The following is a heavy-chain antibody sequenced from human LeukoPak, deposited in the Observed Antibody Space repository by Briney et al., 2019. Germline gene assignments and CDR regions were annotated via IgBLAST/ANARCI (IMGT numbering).Heavy chain of an antibody. CDR3: ARSYCGGDCYSVGSRYNWFDP. D-gene: IGHD2-21*02. CDR2: INHSGST. Sequence: SETLSLTCAVYGGSFSGYYWSWIRQPPGKGLEWIGEINHSGSTNYNPSLKSRVTISVDTSKNQFSLKLSSVTAADTAVYYCARSYCGGDCYSVGSRYNWFDPWGQGTLVTVSS. J-gene: IGHJ5*02. V-gene: IGHV4-34*01. CDR1: GGSFSGYY.